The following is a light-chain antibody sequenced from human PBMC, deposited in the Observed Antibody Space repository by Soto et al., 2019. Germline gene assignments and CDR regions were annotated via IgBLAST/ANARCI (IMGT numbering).Light chain of an antibody. CDR3: TSHRKNSPLPYV. V-gene: IGLV2-14*01. J-gene: IGLJ1*01. CDR1: SNDVGGYNF. CDR2: EVS. Sequence: QSALTQPASVSGSPGQSITISCTGTSNDVGGYNFVSWYQQHPGKGPKVMISEVSNRPSGVSIRFSGSKSGNTASLTISGVQAEDEADYYCTSHRKNSPLPYVVGTGTKVTVL.